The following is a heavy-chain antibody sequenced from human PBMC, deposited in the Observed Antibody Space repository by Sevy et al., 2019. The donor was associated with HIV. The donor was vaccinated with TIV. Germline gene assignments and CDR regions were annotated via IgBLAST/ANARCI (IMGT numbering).Heavy chain of an antibody. Sequence: GGSLRLSCAASGFTFSSYGMHWVRQAPGKGLEWVAFIRYDGSNKYYAASVKGRFTISRDNSKNTLYLQMNSLRAEDTAVYYCTGITMVQGVISPDGMDVWGQGTTVTVSS. J-gene: IGHJ6*02. CDR1: GFTFSSYG. D-gene: IGHD3-10*01. V-gene: IGHV3-30*02. CDR3: TGITMVQGVISPDGMDV. CDR2: IRYDGSNK.